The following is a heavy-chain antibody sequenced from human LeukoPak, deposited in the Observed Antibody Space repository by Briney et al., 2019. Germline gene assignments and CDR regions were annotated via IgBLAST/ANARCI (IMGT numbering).Heavy chain of an antibody. V-gene: IGHV3-23*01. D-gene: IGHD1-26*01. CDR2: ISGSGGST. CDR3: AKDPGGATIVYYYYMDV. CDR1: GFTFSSYA. Sequence: GGSLRLSCAASGFTFSSYAMSWVRQAPGKGLEWVSAISGSGGSTYYADSVKGRFTISRDNSKNTLYLQMNSLRAEDTAVYYCAKDPGGATIVYYYYMDVWGKGTTVTVSS. J-gene: IGHJ6*03.